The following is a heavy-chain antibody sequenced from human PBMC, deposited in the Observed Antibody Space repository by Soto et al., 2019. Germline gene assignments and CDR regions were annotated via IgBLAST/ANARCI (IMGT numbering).Heavy chain of an antibody. V-gene: IGHV3-23*01. Sequence: GGSLRLSCAASGFTFSSYAMSWVRQAPGKGLEWVSAISGSGGSTYYADSVKGRFTISRDNSKNTLYLQMNSLRAEDTAVYYCSRFLEWLLILDYWGQGTLVTVSS. CDR2: ISGSGGST. D-gene: IGHD3-3*01. J-gene: IGHJ4*02. CDR3: SRFLEWLLILDY. CDR1: GFTFSSYA.